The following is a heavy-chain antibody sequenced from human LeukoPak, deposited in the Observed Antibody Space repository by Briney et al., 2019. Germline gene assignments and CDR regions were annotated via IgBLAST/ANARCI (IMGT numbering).Heavy chain of an antibody. J-gene: IGHJ4*02. D-gene: IGHD3-10*01. CDR3: AKDSITMVRGVSFDY. CDR2: IGTTGSTV. V-gene: IGHV3-11*01. Sequence: PVQPLESPSVIGTTGSTVYYADSVKGRFTISRDNAKNSLYLQMNSLRAEDTALYYCAKDSITMVRGVSFDYWGQGTLVTVSS.